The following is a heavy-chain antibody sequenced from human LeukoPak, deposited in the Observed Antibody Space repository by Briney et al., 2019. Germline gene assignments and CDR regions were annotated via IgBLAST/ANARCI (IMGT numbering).Heavy chain of an antibody. Sequence: PGGSLRLSCAASGFTVSRNYMTWVRQAPGKGLEWVPDIYSGGSTYYADSVKGRFTISRDNSKNTLYLQMNSLRAEDTAVYYCAKESSGTPRGYYYGMDVWGQGTTVTVSS. V-gene: IGHV3-53*01. J-gene: IGHJ6*02. CDR3: AKESSGTPRGYYYGMDV. CDR2: IYSGGST. D-gene: IGHD1-1*01. CDR1: GFTVSRNY.